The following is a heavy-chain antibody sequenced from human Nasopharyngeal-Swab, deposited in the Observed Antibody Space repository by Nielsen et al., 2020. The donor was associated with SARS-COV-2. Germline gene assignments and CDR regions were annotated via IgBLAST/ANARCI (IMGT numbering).Heavy chain of an antibody. CDR3: ARHPTMVRGLRYYWYFDL. CDR1: GGSISSSSYY. V-gene: IGHV4-39*01. J-gene: IGHJ2*01. Sequence: SETLSLTCTVSGGSISSSSYYWAWFRHPPGKGWGGIGSIYYSGSTYYNPSLKSRVTISVDTSKTQFSLKLSSVTAADTAVYYCARHPTMVRGLRYYWYFDLWGRGTLVTVSS. D-gene: IGHD3-10*01. CDR2: IYYSGST.